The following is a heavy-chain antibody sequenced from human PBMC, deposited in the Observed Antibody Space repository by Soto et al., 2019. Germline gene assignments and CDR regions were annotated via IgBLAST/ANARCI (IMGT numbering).Heavy chain of an antibody. CDR1: GYTFSNNW. J-gene: IGHJ6*02. CDR3: ARNVITFGGTPTSSEGDFGMDV. CDR2: IDPSGSYT. V-gene: IGHV5-10-1*01. Sequence: GESLKISCQGSGYTFSNNWISWVRQKPGKGLEWMGKIDPSGSYTDYSPSFQGHVSLPVDKSVSTAYLQWSSLKASDSAIYYCARNVITFGGTPTSSEGDFGMDVWGQGTTVTVSS. D-gene: IGHD3-16*01.